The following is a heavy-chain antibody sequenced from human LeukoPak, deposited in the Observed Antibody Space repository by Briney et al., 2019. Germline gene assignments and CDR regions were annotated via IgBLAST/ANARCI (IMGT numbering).Heavy chain of an antibody. Sequence: GGSLRLSCAASRFTFSSYSMNWVRQAPGKGLEWVSSISSSSSSIYYAVSVKGRFTISRDNAKNSLYLQMNSLRAEDTAVYYCAREGSSGSYRRYYFDYWGQGTLVTVSS. V-gene: IGHV3-21*01. CDR1: RFTFSSYS. CDR2: ISSSSSSI. J-gene: IGHJ4*02. D-gene: IGHD1-26*01. CDR3: AREGSSGSYRRYYFDY.